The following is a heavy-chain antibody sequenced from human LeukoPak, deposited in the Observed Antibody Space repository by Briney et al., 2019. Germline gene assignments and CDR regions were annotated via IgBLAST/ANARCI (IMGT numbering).Heavy chain of an antibody. CDR1: GGSFSGYY. V-gene: IGHV4-34*01. Sequence: SKTLSLTCAVYGGSFSGYYWSWIRQPPGKGLEWIGEINHSGSTNYNPSLKSRVTISVDTSKNQFSLKLSSVTAADTAVYYCARGSKTLLGYSYFQHWGQGTLVTVSS. D-gene: IGHD2-15*01. CDR3: ARGSKTLLGYSYFQH. J-gene: IGHJ1*01. CDR2: INHSGST.